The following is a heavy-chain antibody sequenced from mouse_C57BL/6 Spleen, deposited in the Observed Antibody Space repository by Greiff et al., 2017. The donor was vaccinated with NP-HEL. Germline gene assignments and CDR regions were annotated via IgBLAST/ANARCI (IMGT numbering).Heavy chain of an antibody. V-gene: IGHV1-82*01. CDR2: IYPGDGDT. Sequence: VKLQQSGPELVKPGASVKISCKASGYAFSSSWMNWVKQRPGKGLEWIGRIYPGDGDTNYNGKFKGKATLTADKSSSTAYMQLSSLTSEDSAVYVCAREVGPYWYFDVWGTGTTVTVSS. J-gene: IGHJ1*03. CDR1: GYAFSSSW. D-gene: IGHD1-1*02. CDR3: AREVGPYWYFDV.